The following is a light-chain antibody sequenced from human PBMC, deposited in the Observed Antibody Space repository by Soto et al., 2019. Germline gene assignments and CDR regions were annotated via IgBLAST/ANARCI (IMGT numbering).Light chain of an antibody. V-gene: IGKV3-15*01. J-gene: IGKJ1*01. Sequence: EIGMTQSPATLSVSPGERATLSCRASQSISSNLAWYQQKLGQAPRLLIYRASTRATGIPARFSGSGSGTAFTLTISSLQSEDFALYYCHQYENGPQTFGQGTKVEI. CDR3: HQYENGPQT. CDR2: RAS. CDR1: QSISSN.